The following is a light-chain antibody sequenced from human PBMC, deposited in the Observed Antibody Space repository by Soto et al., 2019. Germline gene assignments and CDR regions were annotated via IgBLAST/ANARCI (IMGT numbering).Light chain of an antibody. V-gene: IGLV2-18*02. Sequence: QSVLTQPPSVSGSPGQSVAISCTGTSSDVGSYNRVSWYQQPPGTAPKVMIYEVSNRPSGVLDRFSGSKSGNTASLTISGLQAEDGAYYYGSSYTSSSTYVFEIGTKVTVL. CDR1: SSDVGSYNR. CDR2: EVS. J-gene: IGLJ1*01. CDR3: SSYTSSSTYV.